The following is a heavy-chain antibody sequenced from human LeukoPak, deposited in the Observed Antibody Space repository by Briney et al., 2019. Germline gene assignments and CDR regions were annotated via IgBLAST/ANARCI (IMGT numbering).Heavy chain of an antibody. CDR3: AKDQDNSGYFWSDS. J-gene: IGHJ5*01. D-gene: IGHD3-22*01. CDR1: GFTFSTYA. Sequence: PGGSLRLSCAASGFTFSTYAMTWVRQAPGKGLEWVSGISGSGGSTNYADSVGGRFTISRDNSKNTLYLQMNSLRADDTAVYYCAKDQDNSGYFWSDSWGQGTLVTVSS. V-gene: IGHV3-23*01. CDR2: ISGSGGST.